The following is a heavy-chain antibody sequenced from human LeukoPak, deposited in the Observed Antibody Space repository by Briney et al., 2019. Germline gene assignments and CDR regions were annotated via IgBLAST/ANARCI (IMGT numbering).Heavy chain of an antibody. V-gene: IGHV4-59*02. CDR2: IFYSGST. D-gene: IGHD4-17*01. CDR1: GDSVSNYY. J-gene: IGHJ6*04. CDR3: ARGPDYGDHQRPDYYYFGMDV. Sequence: SETLSLTCTVSGDSVSNYYWTWIRQPPGRGLEWIGYIFYSGSTNFNPSLKSRVTMSIDTSKNQFSLKLSSVTAADTAVHHCARGPDYGDHQRPDYYYFGMDVWGKGTTVAVSS.